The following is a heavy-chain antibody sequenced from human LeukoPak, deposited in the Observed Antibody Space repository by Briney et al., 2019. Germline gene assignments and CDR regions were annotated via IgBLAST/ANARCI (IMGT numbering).Heavy chain of an antibody. V-gene: IGHV3-21*01. Sequence: GGSLRLSCAASGFTFSSYWMHWVRQAPGKGLEWVSSISSSSSYIYYADSVKGRFTISRDNAKNSLYLQMNSLRAEDTAVYYCARESSGWYHLFDYWGQGTLVTVSS. CDR3: ARESSGWYHLFDY. CDR1: GFTFSSYW. CDR2: ISSSSSYI. D-gene: IGHD6-19*01. J-gene: IGHJ4*02.